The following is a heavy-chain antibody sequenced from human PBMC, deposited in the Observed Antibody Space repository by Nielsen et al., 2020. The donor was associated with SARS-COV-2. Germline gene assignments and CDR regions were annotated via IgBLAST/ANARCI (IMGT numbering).Heavy chain of an antibody. CDR3: ARAGGHYDFWVGYYTGVTESLWYFDL. CDR1: GFTFSSYD. Sequence: GESLKISCAASGFTFSSYDMHWVRQAPGKGLEWVAAIGTAGDTYYPGSAKGRFIISRENAKNYLYLQMNSLRAGDTAVYYCARAGGHYDFWVGYYTGVTESLWYFDLWGRGTLVTVSS. D-gene: IGHD3-3*01. CDR2: IGTAGDT. J-gene: IGHJ2*01. V-gene: IGHV3-13*04.